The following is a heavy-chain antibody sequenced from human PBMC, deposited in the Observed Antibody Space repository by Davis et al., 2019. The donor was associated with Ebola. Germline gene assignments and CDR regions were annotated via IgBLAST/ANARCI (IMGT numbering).Heavy chain of an antibody. Sequence: SETLSLTCTVSGDSISSGSYYWSWIRQPPGKGLEWIGYIFHSGSTNFNPSLKSRVAISVDTSKNQFSLQLSSVTAADTAMYYCARRAHYNYYFDLWGRGTLVTVSS. CDR3: ARRAHYNYYFDL. CDR1: GDSISSGSYY. V-gene: IGHV4-61*01. D-gene: IGHD3-10*01. J-gene: IGHJ2*01. CDR2: IFHSGST.